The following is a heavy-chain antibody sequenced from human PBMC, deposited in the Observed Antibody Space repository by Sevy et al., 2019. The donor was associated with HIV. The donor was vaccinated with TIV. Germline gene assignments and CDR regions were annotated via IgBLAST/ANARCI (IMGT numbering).Heavy chain of an antibody. J-gene: IGHJ3*02. D-gene: IGHD1-26*01. CDR2: VSSDGAIT. CDR3: TKVYSVGYDIPYDAFDI. Sequence: GGSLRLSCAASGFTFNNFAMHWVRLAPGKGPEWVAVVSSDGAITYYADSVKGRFTVSRDNSKNTVYLQMSSLRTADTALYYYTKVYSVGYDIPYDAFDIWGQGTLVTVSS. CDR1: GFTFNNFA. V-gene: IGHV3-30-3*01.